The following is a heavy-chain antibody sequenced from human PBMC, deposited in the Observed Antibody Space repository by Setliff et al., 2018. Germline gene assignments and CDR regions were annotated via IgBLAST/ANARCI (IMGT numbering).Heavy chain of an antibody. Sequence: NPSETLSLTCNVSGGSISTYYWTWIRQPPGKGLEWIGYIYYRGSTNYNPSLKSRVTISIDTSKDQFSLKLISMTAADTAVYYCARGRNIAARLFDSWGQGTRVTVSS. CDR2: IYYRGST. V-gene: IGHV4-59*12. CDR1: GGSISTYY. CDR3: ARGRNIAARLFDS. D-gene: IGHD6-6*01. J-gene: IGHJ4*02.